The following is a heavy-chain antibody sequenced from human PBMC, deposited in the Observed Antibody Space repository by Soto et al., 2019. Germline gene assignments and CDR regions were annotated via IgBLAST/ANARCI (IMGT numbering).Heavy chain of an antibody. CDR3: ARWYYCDSSGFHPNFDY. CDR2: ISAYNGNT. J-gene: IGHJ4*02. Sequence: ASVKVSCKASGYTFTSYGISWVRQAPGQGLEWMGWISAYNGNTNYAQKLQGRVTMTTDTSTSTAYMELRSLRSDDTAVYYCARWYYCDSSGFHPNFDYWGQGTLVTVSS. D-gene: IGHD3-22*01. CDR1: GYTFTSYG. V-gene: IGHV1-18*01.